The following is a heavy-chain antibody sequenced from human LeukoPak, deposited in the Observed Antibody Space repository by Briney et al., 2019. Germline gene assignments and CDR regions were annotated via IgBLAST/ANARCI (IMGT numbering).Heavy chain of an antibody. CDR2: TYSGGRT. V-gene: IGHV3-53*01. CDR3: ARVYYGSGSLHYYYYYMDV. Sequence: PGGSLRLSCAASEFSVGSNYMTWVRQAPGKGLEWVSVTYSGGRTYYADSVKGRFTISRDNSKNALNLQMHNLRAEDTAVYYCARVYYGSGSLHYYYYYMDVWGKGTTVTISS. J-gene: IGHJ6*03. CDR1: EFSVGSNY. D-gene: IGHD3-10*01.